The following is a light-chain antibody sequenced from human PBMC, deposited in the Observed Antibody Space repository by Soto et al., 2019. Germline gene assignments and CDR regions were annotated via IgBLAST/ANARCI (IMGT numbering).Light chain of an antibody. J-gene: IGKJ4*01. CDR2: GAS. CDR1: HDIGTA. V-gene: IGKV3-15*01. Sequence: IVMTQSPATLSVSPGDGATLSCRASHDIGTALAWYQQKPGQTPRLLMYGASISATGVPARFSGSASGTEFTLTITSLQSEDFAVYYFQYYSDWPLTFGGGTKVESK. CDR3: QYYSDWPLT.